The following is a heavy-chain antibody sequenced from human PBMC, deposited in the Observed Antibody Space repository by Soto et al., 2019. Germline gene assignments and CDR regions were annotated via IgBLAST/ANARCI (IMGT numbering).Heavy chain of an antibody. D-gene: IGHD3-10*01. J-gene: IGHJ5*02. CDR3: ARDRINMLRGSNWFDP. Sequence: GASVKVSCKTSGYTFIGYYMHWVRQAPGQGLEWMGWINPNNGGTNYAQKFQGRVTMTRDTSISTAYMELSRLRSDDTAMYYCARDRINMLRGSNWFDPWGQGTLVTVSS. V-gene: IGHV1-2*02. CDR2: INPNNGGT. CDR1: GYTFIGYY.